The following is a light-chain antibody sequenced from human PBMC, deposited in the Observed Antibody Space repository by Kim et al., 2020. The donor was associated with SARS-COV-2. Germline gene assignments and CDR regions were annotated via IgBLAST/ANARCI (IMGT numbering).Light chain of an antibody. CDR3: GTWDNRLSAVV. CDR1: SAHIGNGF. V-gene: IGLV1-51*01. CDR2: DNN. Sequence: GQKVTISCSGRSAHIGNGFISWFQHLPGTAPKLLIYDNNKRPSGIPDRFSGSKSVTSATLGITGLQTGDEADYYCGTWDNRLSAVVFGGGTQLTVL. J-gene: IGLJ2*01.